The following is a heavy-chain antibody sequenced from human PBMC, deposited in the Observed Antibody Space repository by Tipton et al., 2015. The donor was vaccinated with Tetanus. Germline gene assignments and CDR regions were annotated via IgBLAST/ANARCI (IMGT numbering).Heavy chain of an antibody. D-gene: IGHD1-1*01. CDR1: GGSVSSGSYY. CDR2: IYYTGST. J-gene: IGHJ4*02. CDR3: ARRAGTSRFDY. V-gene: IGHV4-61*01. Sequence: LRLSCTVSGGSVSSGSYYWSWIRQSPGKGLEWIGYIYYTGSTNYNPSLKSRVTVSGDKSKNQLSLKLRSVTAADTAVYYCARRAGTSRFDYWGQGTLVTVSS.